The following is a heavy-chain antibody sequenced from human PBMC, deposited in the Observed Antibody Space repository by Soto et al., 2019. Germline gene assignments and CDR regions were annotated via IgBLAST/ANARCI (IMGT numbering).Heavy chain of an antibody. J-gene: IGHJ4*02. Sequence: GASVKVSCKASGGTFSSYTISWVRQAPGQGLEWMGRIIPILGIANYAQKFQGRVTITADKSTSTAYMELSSLGSEDTAVYYCAVGENDAYCSGGSCFLNPPFDYWGQGTLVTVSS. D-gene: IGHD2-15*01. CDR3: AVGENDAYCSGGSCFLNPPFDY. CDR1: GGTFSSYT. V-gene: IGHV1-69*02. CDR2: IIPILGIA.